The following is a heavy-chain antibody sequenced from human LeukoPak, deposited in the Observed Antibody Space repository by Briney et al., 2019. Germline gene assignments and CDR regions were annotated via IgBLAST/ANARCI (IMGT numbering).Heavy chain of an antibody. CDR2: ISYDGSNK. D-gene: IGHD3-16*01. CDR3: AREGQSGGILYFDY. Sequence: GGSLRLSCAASGFTFSSYAMPWVRQAPGKGLEWVAVISYDGSNKYYADSVKGRFTISRDNSKNTLYLQMNSLRAEDTAVYYCAREGQSGGILYFDYWGQGTLVTVSS. J-gene: IGHJ4*02. CDR1: GFTFSSYA. V-gene: IGHV3-30-3*01.